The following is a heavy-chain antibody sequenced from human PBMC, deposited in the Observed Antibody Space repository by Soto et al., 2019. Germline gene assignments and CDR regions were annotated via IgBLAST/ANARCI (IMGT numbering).Heavy chain of an antibody. J-gene: IGHJ5*02. D-gene: IGHD2-2*01. CDR1: GGSISSGGHY. CDR2: IYYSGST. V-gene: IGHV4-31*03. Sequence: QVQLQESGPGLVKPSQTLSLTCTVSGGSISSGGHYWSWIRQHPGKGLEWIGYIYYSGSTYYNPSLKSRVTISVDTSKNQFSLKLSSVTAADTAVYYCARSLTTDIVVVPARGRGWFDPWGQGTLVTVSS. CDR3: ARSLTTDIVVVPARGRGWFDP.